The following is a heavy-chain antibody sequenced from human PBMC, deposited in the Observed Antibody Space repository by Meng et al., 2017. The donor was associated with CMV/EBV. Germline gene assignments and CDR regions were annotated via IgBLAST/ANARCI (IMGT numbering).Heavy chain of an antibody. CDR2: INPSGGST. Sequence: ARVVESGAEWTKPGASVKVAVKASGSTFTSYYMHWVRQPPGQGLEWMGIINPSGGSTSYAQKFQGRVTMTRDTSTSTVYMELSSLRSEDTAVYYCALAEYSSSLFDYWGQGTLVTVSS. CDR1: GSTFTSYY. J-gene: IGHJ4*02. D-gene: IGHD6-13*01. CDR3: ALAEYSSSLFDY. V-gene: IGHV1-46*01.